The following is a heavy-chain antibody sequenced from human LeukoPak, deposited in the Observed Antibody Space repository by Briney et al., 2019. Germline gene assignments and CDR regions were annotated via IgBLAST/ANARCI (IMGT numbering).Heavy chain of an antibody. CDR2: ISGSGSSK. CDR1: GFTFSSYA. D-gene: IGHD1-26*01. J-gene: IGHJ4*02. Sequence: GGSLRLSCTASGFTFSSYAMSWVRQAPGKGLEWVSAISGSGSSKYFADSVKGRFTLSRVNSKNTLYLQMNSLRAEETAVYYCALPRRGWELKDCWGQGTLVTVSS. CDR3: ALPRRGWELKDC. V-gene: IGHV3-23*01.